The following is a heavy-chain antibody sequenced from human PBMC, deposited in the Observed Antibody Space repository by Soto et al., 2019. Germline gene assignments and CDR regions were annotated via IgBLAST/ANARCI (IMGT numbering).Heavy chain of an antibody. CDR3: ALGAHIVVVPAATGDFDY. V-gene: IGHV3-23*01. CDR1: GFTFSRYA. D-gene: IGHD2-2*01. CDR2: ISGSGGST. Sequence: GGSLRLSCAASGFTFSRYAMSWVRQAPGKGLEWVSAISGSGGSTYYADSVKGRFTISRDNSKNTLYLQMNSLRAEDTAVYYCALGAHIVVVPAATGDFDYWGQGTLVTVSS. J-gene: IGHJ4*02.